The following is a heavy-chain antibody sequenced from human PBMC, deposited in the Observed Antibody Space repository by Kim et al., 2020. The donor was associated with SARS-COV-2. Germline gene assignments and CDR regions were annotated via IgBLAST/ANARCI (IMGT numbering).Heavy chain of an antibody. V-gene: IGHV4-4*02. J-gene: IGHJ3*02. Sequence: SETLSLTCAVSGGSISSSNWWSWVRQPPGKGLEWIGEIYHSGSTNYNPSLKSRVTISVDKSKNQFSLKLSSVTAADTAVYYCAREPGYYDSSGPRGAFDIWGQGTMVTVSS. D-gene: IGHD3-22*01. CDR2: IYHSGST. CDR3: AREPGYYDSSGPRGAFDI. CDR1: GGSISSSNW.